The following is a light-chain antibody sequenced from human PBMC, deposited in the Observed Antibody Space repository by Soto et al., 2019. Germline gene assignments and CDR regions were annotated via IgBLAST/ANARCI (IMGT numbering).Light chain of an antibody. CDR2: YDD. Sequence: QSVLTQPPSVSEAPRQRVTISCSGSSSNIGNNAVNWYQQLPGKAPKLLIYYDDLLPSGVSDRFSGSKSGTSASLASSGLQSEDEADYYCAAGDDSLNGPVFGTGTKVTVL. CDR3: AAGDDSLNGPV. V-gene: IGLV1-36*01. CDR1: SSNIGNNA. J-gene: IGLJ1*01.